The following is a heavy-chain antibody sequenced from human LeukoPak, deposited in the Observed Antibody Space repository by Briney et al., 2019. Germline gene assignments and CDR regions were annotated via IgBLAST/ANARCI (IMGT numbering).Heavy chain of an antibody. CDR1: GGSFSGYY. J-gene: IGHJ4*02. D-gene: IGHD3-10*01. CDR3: ARVNSDYGSGLDY. V-gene: IGHV4-34*01. Sequence: TSETLSLTCAVYGGSFSGYYWSWIRQPPGKRLEWIGEINHSGSTNYNPSLKSRVTISVDTSKNQFSLKLSSVTAADTAVYYCARVNSDYGSGLDYWGQGTLVTVSS. CDR2: INHSGST.